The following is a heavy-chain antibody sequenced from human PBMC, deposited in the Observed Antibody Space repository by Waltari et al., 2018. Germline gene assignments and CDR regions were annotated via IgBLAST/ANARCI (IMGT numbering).Heavy chain of an antibody. CDR3: ATVYCGGGACYKYQYYYGLDV. V-gene: IGHV1-24*01. J-gene: IGHJ6*02. D-gene: IGHD2-8*02. Sequence: QVQLVQSGTEVKKPGASVKVSCKVSGTSLTGVSIHWVRQAPGKGLEWMGGVDHEDGEKIYAQKFQGRVTMTEDTSTDTAYMELSRLRSEDTAIYYCATVYCGGGACYKYQYYYGLDVWGQGTTVTV. CDR1: GTSLTGVS. CDR2: VDHEDGEK.